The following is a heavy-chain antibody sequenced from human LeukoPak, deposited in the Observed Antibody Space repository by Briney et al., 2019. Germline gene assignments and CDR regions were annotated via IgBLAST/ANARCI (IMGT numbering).Heavy chain of an antibody. J-gene: IGHJ4*02. CDR2: ISSGGST. Sequence: PGGSLRLPCVASGFAFSSYAMSWVRQAPGKGLEWVSGISSGGSTYYADSVQGRFTISRDNSKNMLYLQMNTLRAEDTAVYYCAKEGGHSYDYFDYWGQGTLVTVSS. V-gene: IGHV3-23*01. CDR3: AKEGGHSYDYFDY. D-gene: IGHD2-15*01. CDR1: GFAFSSYA.